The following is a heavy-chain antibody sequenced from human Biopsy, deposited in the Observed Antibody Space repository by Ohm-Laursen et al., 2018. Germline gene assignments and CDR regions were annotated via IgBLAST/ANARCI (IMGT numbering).Heavy chain of an antibody. D-gene: IGHD3-10*01. CDR1: GYTFTGYY. CDR2: INPNSGVT. V-gene: IGHV1-2*02. CDR3: ARDPRYGYGSYFDY. Sequence: ASVKVSCKASGYTFTGYYMHWVRQAPGQGLEWMGWINPNSGVTNYAQRFQGRVTMTRDTSISTAYMELSRLRSDDTAVYYCARDPRYGYGSYFDYWGQGTTVTVSS. J-gene: IGHJ4*02.